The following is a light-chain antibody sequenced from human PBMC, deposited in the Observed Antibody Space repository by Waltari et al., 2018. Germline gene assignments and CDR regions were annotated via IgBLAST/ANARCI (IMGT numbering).Light chain of an antibody. CDR1: QSISSY. CDR2: AAS. V-gene: IGKV1-39*01. J-gene: IGKJ1*01. Sequence: IHMTQSPSSLSPSLGDRSSITCRASQSISSYLNWYQQKPGKAPKLLIYAASSLQSGVPSRFSGSGSGTDFTLTISSLQPEDFATYYCQQSYSTLWTFGQGTKVEIK. CDR3: QQSYSTLWT.